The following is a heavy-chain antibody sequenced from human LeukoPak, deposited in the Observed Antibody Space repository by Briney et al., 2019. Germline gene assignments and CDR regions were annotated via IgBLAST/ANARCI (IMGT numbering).Heavy chain of an antibody. CDR3: AREKKGYDILTGYYKVYWYFDL. D-gene: IGHD3-9*01. J-gene: IGHJ2*01. Sequence: LSLTCAVYGGSFSVYYWSWIRERPGEGLERVSYISSSSSYTNYADSVKGRFTISRDNAKNSLYLQMNSLRAEDTAVYYCAREKKGYDILTGYYKVYWYFDLWGRGTLVTVSS. CDR1: GGSFSVYY. V-gene: IGHV3-11*06. CDR2: ISSSSSYT.